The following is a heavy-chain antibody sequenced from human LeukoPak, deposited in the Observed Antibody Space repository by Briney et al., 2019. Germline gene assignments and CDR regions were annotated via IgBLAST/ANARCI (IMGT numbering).Heavy chain of an antibody. CDR3: ARDSLGTSSGWFDP. D-gene: IGHD6-19*01. V-gene: IGHV3-23*01. J-gene: IGHJ5*02. CDR2: IGGSNGIT. CDR1: RFTFNSYA. Sequence: GGSLRLSCAASRFTFNSYAMSWVRQAPGKGLEWVSVIGGSNGITFYVGSVKGRFTISRDNSKNTLYLQMNSLRAEDTAVYYCARDSLGTSSGWFDPWGQGTLVTVSS.